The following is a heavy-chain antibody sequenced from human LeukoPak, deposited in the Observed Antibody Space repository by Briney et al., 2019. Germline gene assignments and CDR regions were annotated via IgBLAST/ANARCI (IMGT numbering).Heavy chain of an antibody. D-gene: IGHD3-9*01. J-gene: IGHJ6*02. CDR2: ISSSSSYI. V-gene: IGHV3-21*01. Sequence: GGSLRLSCVASGFTFSSYSMNWVRQAPGKGLEWVSSISSSSSYIYYADSVKGRFTISRDNAKNSLYLQMNSLRAEDTAVYYCARDSGYDILTGHTYYYYGMDVWGQGTTVTVSS. CDR3: ARDSGYDILTGHTYYYYGMDV. CDR1: GFTFSSYS.